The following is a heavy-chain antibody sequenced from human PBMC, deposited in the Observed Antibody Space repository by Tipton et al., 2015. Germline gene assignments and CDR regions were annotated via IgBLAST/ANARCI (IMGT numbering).Heavy chain of an antibody. CDR3: ARARGRHGGLFDS. V-gene: IGHV4-59*01. Sequence: TLSLTCSVSSDSISKYYWSWIQQPPGKELEWIGYIQYSGSTNYNPSLKSRVTISVDTSKTQFSLKMSSVTASDTAVYYCARARGRHGGLFDSWGQGTLVTVSS. J-gene: IGHJ4*02. D-gene: IGHD4-23*01. CDR2: IQYSGST. CDR1: SDSISKYY.